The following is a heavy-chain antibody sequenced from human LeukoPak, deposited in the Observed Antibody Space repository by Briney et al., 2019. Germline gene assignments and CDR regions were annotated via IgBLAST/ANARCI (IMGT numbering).Heavy chain of an antibody. CDR1: GYTFTSYR. CDR3: ARGTPYCSGGSCSPNWFDP. V-gene: IGHV5-51*07. J-gene: IGHJ5*02. Sequence: GESLKTSREDSGYTFTSYRIHWLHQPPRKHQQQLGILYPAAPATRYSPSFQGQVCISADRSISTADLQWSSLKASDTATYYWARGTPYCSGGSCSPNWFDPWGQGTLVTASS. D-gene: IGHD2-15*01. CDR2: LYPAAPAT.